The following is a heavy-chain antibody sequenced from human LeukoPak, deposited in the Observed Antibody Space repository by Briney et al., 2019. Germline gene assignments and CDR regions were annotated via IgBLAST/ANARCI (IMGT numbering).Heavy chain of an antibody. V-gene: IGHV1-46*01. CDR3: ARGERRTSHYLIHY. Sequence: ASVKVSCKASGGTFSSYAISWVRQAPGQGLEWMGIINPSGGSTSYAQKFQGRVTMTRDTSTSTVYMELSSLRSEDTAVYYCARGERRTSHYLIHYWGQGTLVTVSS. D-gene: IGHD2-2*01. J-gene: IGHJ4*02. CDR1: GGTFSSYA. CDR2: INPSGGST.